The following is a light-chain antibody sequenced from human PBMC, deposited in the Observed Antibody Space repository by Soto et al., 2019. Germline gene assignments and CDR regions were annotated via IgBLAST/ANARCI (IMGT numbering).Light chain of an antibody. CDR1: QGPSSY. V-gene: IGKV1-9*01. CDR3: QQHNSYPLT. J-gene: IGKJ4*01. CDR2: VTS. Sequence: IQLTQSPSSLSASVGDRVTITCRASQGPSSYLAWYQQKPGKAPELLIYVTSTLQSGVPSRFSGSGSGTDFTLTISSLQPEDFATYYCQQHNSYPLTFGGGTKVEIK.